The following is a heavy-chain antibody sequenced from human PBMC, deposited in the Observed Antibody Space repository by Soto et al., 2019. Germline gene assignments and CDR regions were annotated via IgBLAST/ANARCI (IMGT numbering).Heavy chain of an antibody. CDR2: IYYSGCT. Sequence: QVQLQESGPGLVKPSETLSLTCTVSGGSISSYYWSWIRQPPGKGLECIGYIYYSGCTNYNPSLKSRVTIAVDTSKNQFSLKLSCVTAADTAVYYCARVYGGAFDYWGQGTLVTVSS. CDR3: ARVYGGAFDY. J-gene: IGHJ4*02. CDR1: GGSISSYY. V-gene: IGHV4-59*01. D-gene: IGHD4-17*01.